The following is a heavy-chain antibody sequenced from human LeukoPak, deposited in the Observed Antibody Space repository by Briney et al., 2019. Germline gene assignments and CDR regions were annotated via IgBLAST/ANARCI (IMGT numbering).Heavy chain of an antibody. J-gene: IGHJ4*02. V-gene: IGHV3-23*01. CDR3: AKGAASRGYTYVAN. CDR1: RFTFNDHA. Sequence: GGSLRLSCAASRFTFNDHAMYWVRQAPGKGLEWVSTVSGSGGSTYYADSVKGRFTISRDNSNNTLYLQMNSLRAEDTAVYYCAKGAASRGYTYVANWGQGTLVTVSS. D-gene: IGHD5-18*01. CDR2: VSGSGGST.